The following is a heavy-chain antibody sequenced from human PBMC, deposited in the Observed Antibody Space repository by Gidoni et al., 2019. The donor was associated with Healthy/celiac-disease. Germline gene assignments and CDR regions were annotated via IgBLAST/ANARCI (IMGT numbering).Heavy chain of an antibody. CDR3: AKGWRGGDFDY. D-gene: IGHD2-15*01. J-gene: IGHJ4*02. CDR2: ISGRGVRT. Sequence: EVQLLESGGGLVQPGGSLRLSGAASGFTFSSYAMGWVRQAPGKGLEWVSFISGRGVRTYYADSVKGRFTISRDNPENTLYLQMNSLRAEDTAIYYCAKGWRGGDFDYWGQGTLVTVSS. CDR1: GFTFSSYA. V-gene: IGHV3-23*01.